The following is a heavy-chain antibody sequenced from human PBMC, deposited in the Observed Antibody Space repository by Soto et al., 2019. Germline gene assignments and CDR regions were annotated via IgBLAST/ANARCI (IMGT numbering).Heavy chain of an antibody. CDR3: ARVTYYDFWSGYHNGVSWFDP. Sequence: ASVKVSCKASGYTFTSYDINWVRQATGQGLEWMGWMNPNSGNTGYAQKFQGRVTMTRNTSISTAYMELSSLRSEDTAVYYCARVTYYDFWSGYHNGVSWFDPWGQGTLVTVSS. D-gene: IGHD3-3*01. J-gene: IGHJ5*02. CDR1: GYTFTSYD. V-gene: IGHV1-8*01. CDR2: MNPNSGNT.